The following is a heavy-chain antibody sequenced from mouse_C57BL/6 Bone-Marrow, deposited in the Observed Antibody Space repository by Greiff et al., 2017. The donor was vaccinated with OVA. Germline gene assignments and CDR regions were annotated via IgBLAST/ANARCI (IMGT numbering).Heavy chain of an antibody. D-gene: IGHD2-5*01. Sequence: VQLQQPGAELVKPGASVKLSCKASGYTFTSYWMQWVKQRPGQGLEWIGEIDPSDSYTNYNQKFKGKATLTVDTSSSTAYMQLSSLTSEDSAVYYCARDRNYGDLYFDVWGTGTTVTVSS. CDR2: IDPSDSYT. CDR1: GYTFTSYW. CDR3: ARDRNYGDLYFDV. J-gene: IGHJ1*03. V-gene: IGHV1-50*01.